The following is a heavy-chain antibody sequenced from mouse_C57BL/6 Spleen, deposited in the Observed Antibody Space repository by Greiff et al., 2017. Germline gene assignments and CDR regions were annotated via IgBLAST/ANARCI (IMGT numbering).Heavy chain of an antibody. Sequence: EVKLVESGAELVRPGASVKLSCTASGFNIKDDYMHWVKQRPEQGLEWIGWIDPENGDTEYASKFQGKATITADTSSNTAYLQLSSLTSEDTAVYYCTTKTAGSSGHYYAMDYWGQGTSVTVSS. CDR1: GFNIKDDY. CDR2: IDPENGDT. J-gene: IGHJ4*01. D-gene: IGHD3-2*02. V-gene: IGHV14-4*01. CDR3: TTKTAGSSGHYYAMDY.